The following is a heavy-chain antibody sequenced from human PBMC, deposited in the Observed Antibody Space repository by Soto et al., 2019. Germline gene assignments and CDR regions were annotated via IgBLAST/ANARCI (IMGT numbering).Heavy chain of an antibody. J-gene: IGHJ4*02. CDR3: ARHTPAISISDH. CDR2: IYYSGST. D-gene: IGHD2-15*01. V-gene: IGHV4-39*01. CDR1: GGSISSSSYY. Sequence: QLQLQESGPGLVKPSETLSLTCTVSGGSISSSSYYWGWIRQPPGKGLEWIGSIYYSGSTYYNPSLKSRVTISLDTSKTPSSLKLSSVTAADTAVYYCARHTPAISISDHWGQGTLVTVSS.